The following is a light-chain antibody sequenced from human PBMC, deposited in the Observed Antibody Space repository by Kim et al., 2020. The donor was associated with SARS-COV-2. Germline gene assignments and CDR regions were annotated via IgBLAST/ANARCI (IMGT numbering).Light chain of an antibody. J-gene: IGLJ2*01. CDR1: SGSSNGND. CDR2: EDD. V-gene: IGLV6-57*03. CDR3: QSYNRDNVL. Sequence: GKTVAITGTLSSGSSNGNDVQWYQQRPGGVPTTVIYEDDQRPSGVSDRFSGSIDNSSNSASLTISGLRTEDEADYYCQSYNRDNVLFGGGTQLTVL.